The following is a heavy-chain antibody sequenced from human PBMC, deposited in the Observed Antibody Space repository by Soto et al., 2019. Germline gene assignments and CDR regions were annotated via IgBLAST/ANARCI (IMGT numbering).Heavy chain of an antibody. CDR1: GDTFTNFG. D-gene: IGHD3-10*01. V-gene: IGHV1-18*01. Sequence: HLVQSGPEVKKPGASITVSCKTSGDTFTNFGLSWVRQAPGQGLEWMGWIATYNSNRNYAEKFQGRLTLTTDTSTSTAYMELKSLRYDDTAVYYCATVLPGVVNWFDPWGQGTLVTVSS. CDR3: ATVLPGVVNWFDP. J-gene: IGHJ5*02. CDR2: IATYNSNR.